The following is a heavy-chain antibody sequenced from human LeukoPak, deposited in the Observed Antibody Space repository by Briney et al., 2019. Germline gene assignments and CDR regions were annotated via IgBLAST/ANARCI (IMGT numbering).Heavy chain of an antibody. J-gene: IGHJ6*03. CDR2: ITASGDNT. V-gene: IGHV3-23*01. CDR3: AKRYCTDTSCHLGPYYYYMDV. D-gene: IGHD2-2*01. Sequence: GGSLRLSCAASGFTFSSYAVSWVRQAPGKGLERVSGITASGDNTSYADSVKGRFNISRDNSKNTLYLQMNSLRAEDTAVYYCAKRYCTDTSCHLGPYYYYMDVWGKGTTVTISS. CDR1: GFTFSSYA.